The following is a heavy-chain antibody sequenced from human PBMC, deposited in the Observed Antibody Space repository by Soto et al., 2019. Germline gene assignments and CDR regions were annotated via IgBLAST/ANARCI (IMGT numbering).Heavy chain of an antibody. CDR3: ARVVGALGHWFDP. CDR2: ISAYNYNT. V-gene: IGHV1-18*01. J-gene: IGHJ5*02. D-gene: IGHD1-26*01. CDR1: GYTFTSYG. Sequence: QVQLVQSGAEVKKPGPSVKVSCKASGYTFTSYGLSWVRQAPGQGLEWMGRISAYNYNTNYAQKLQGRVTMTTDTSTSTAYIELRSLRSDDTAVYYCARVVGALGHWFDPWGQGTLVTVSS.